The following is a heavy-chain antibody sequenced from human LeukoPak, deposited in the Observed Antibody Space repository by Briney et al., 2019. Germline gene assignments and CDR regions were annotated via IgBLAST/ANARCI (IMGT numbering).Heavy chain of an antibody. CDR2: ISSGGRTI. D-gene: IGHD3-10*02. CDR3: AELGITMIGGV. J-gene: IGHJ6*04. V-gene: IGHV3-48*03. CDR1: GFTLSSYE. Sequence: GSLRLSCAASGFTLSSYEMNWVRQAPGKGLEWVSYISSGGRTIYYADSVKGRFTISRDNAKNSLYLQMNSLRAEDTAVYYCAELGITMIGGVWGKGTTVTISS.